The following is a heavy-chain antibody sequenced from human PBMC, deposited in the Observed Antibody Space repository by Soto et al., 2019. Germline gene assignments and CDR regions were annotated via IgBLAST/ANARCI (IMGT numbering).Heavy chain of an antibody. V-gene: IGHV1-24*01. CDR1: GYTLSEVS. D-gene: IGHD2-15*01. CDR2: FDPENDET. Sequence: RASVKVSCKVSGYTLSEVSIHWVRQTPGKGLEWMGGFDPENDETSYAQKFQGRVTLTEDTSTDTAYLELSSLRSEDTAIYYCVIAAYCSGATCYSDYNSFDPSGQGTLVTVSS. J-gene: IGHJ5*02. CDR3: VIAAYCSGATCYSDYNSFDP.